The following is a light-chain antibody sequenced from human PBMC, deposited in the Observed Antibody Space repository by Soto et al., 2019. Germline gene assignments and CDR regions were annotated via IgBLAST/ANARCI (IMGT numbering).Light chain of an antibody. Sequence: QSALTQPASVSGSPGQSITISCTGTNSDVGVYKYVSWYQQHPGKAPKLMIYDVSNRPSGVSNRFSGSKSGNTASLTISGLQAEDEADYYCISYTTSNTWVFGGGTKVTVL. CDR3: ISYTTSNTWV. CDR2: DVS. J-gene: IGLJ3*02. CDR1: NSDVGVYKY. V-gene: IGLV2-14*03.